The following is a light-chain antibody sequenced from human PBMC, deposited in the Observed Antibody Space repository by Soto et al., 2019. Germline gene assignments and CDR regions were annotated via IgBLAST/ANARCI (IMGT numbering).Light chain of an antibody. Sequence: DIVMTQSPLSLPVTPGEPASISCRSSQSLLHSNGYNYLDWYLQKPGQSPQLLIYLGSNRASGVPDRFSGRGSGTDFTLKISRVEAEDVGVYYCMQPLHTPWTFGQGTKVEIK. CDR2: LGS. CDR3: MQPLHTPWT. J-gene: IGKJ1*01. CDR1: QSLLHSNGYNY. V-gene: IGKV2-28*01.